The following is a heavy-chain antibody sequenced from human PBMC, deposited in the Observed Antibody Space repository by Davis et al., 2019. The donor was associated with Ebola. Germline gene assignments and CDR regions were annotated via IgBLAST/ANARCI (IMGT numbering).Heavy chain of an antibody. V-gene: IGHV1-24*01. CDR3: ATVMGLLRENWFDP. D-gene: IGHD3-22*01. CDR1: GYTLTELS. J-gene: IGHJ5*02. CDR2: FDPEDGET. Sequence: ASVKVSCKVSGYTLTELSMHWVRQAPGKGLEWMGGFDPEDGETIYAQKFQGRVTMTEDTSTDTAYMELSSLRSEDTAVYYCATVMGLLRENWFDPWGQGTLVTVSS.